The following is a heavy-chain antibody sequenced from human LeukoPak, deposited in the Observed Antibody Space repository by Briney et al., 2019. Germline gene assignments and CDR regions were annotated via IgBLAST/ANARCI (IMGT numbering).Heavy chain of an antibody. CDR3: AELGITMIGGV. V-gene: IGHV3-11*06. D-gene: IGHD3-10*02. J-gene: IGHJ6*04. CDR1: GFTFSDYY. CDR2: ISSSSSYI. Sequence: GGSLRLSCAASGFTFSDYYMSWIRQAPGKGLEGVSSISSSSSYIYYADSVKGRFTISRDNAKNSLYLQMNSLRAEDTAVYYCAELGITMIGGVWGKGTTVTISS.